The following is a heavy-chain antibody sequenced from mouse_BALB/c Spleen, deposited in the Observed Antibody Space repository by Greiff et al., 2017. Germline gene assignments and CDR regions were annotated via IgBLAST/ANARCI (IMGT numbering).Heavy chain of an antibody. J-gene: IGHJ4*01. CDR2: IDPANGNT. CDR3: ARGNYYVSDAMDY. V-gene: IGHV14-3*02. Sequence: VQLQQSWAELVKPGASVKLSCTASGFNIKDTYMHWVKQRPEQGLEWIGRIDPANGNTKYDPKFQGKATITADTSSNTAYLQLSSLTSEDTAVYYCARGNYYVSDAMDYWGQGTSVTVSS. D-gene: IGHD1-1*01. CDR1: GFNIKDTY.